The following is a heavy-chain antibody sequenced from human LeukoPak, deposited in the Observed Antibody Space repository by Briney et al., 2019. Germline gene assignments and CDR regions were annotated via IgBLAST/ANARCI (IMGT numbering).Heavy chain of an antibody. D-gene: IGHD3-3*01. J-gene: IGHJ4*02. CDR3: GRAYDFSRH. CDR2: ISGSGGST. Sequence: GGSLRLSCAASGFTFSNYAMSWVRQAPGKGLEWVSVISGSGGSTYYVDSVQGRFTISRDNSKNTLFLQMDSLRAEDTALYYCGRAYDFSRHWGQGTLVTVS. CDR1: GFTFSNYA. V-gene: IGHV3-23*01.